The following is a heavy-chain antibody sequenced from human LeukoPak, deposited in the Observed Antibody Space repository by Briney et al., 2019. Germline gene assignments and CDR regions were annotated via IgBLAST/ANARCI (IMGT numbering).Heavy chain of an antibody. J-gene: IGHJ1*01. D-gene: IGHD4-17*01. CDR1: GYTFTSYY. V-gene: IGHV1-46*01. CDR3: ARAPRDYGDYVYFQH. Sequence: ASVKVSCKASGYTFTSYYMHWVRQAPGQGLEWMGIINPSGGSTSYAQKFRGRVTMTRDTSTSTVYMELSSLRSEDTAVYYCARAPRDYGDYVYFQHWGQGTLVTVSS. CDR2: INPSGGST.